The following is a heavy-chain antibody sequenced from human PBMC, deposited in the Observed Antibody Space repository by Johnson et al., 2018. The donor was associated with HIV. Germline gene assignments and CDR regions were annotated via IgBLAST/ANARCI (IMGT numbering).Heavy chain of an antibody. CDR1: GFTFSSYW. CDR2: ISGSGGGT. V-gene: IGHV3-23*04. CDR3: AKCIWGSSLIDVFDI. Sequence: VQLVESGGGLVQPGGSLRLSCAASGFTFSSYWMSWVRQAPGKGLEWVSSISGSGGGTYYADSVRGRFTISRDNSKNTLYLQMNSLRGDDTAVYYCAKCIWGSSLIDVFDIWGQGTTVIVSS. D-gene: IGHD3-16*01. J-gene: IGHJ3*02.